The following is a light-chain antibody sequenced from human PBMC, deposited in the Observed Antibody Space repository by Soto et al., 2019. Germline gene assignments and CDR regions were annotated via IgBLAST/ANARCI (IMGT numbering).Light chain of an antibody. CDR3: LQDYTYPWP. CDR2: GAS. CDR1: QGISNE. Sequence: IQRTQTTSGVSASVGDRITITGVASQGISNELGWYQQRPGKAPKVLIYGASNFQSGVPSRFSCSASGTDFTLTITSLQPEHFATYYFLQDYTYPWPFGQGTKVEIK. V-gene: IGKV1-6*01. J-gene: IGKJ1*01.